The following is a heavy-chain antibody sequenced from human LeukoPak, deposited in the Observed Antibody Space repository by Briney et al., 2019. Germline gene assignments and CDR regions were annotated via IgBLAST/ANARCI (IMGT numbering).Heavy chain of an antibody. CDR3: ARTKSRLGELSLDPDAFDI. Sequence: GASEKVSCKASGYRLSSYGISWVRQAPGQGLEWMGWISAYNGNTNSAQKLQGRVTMTTDTSTSSAYMELRSLRSDDTAVYYCARTKSRLGELSLDPDAFDIWGQGTMVTVSS. J-gene: IGHJ3*02. D-gene: IGHD3-16*02. V-gene: IGHV1-18*01. CDR1: GYRLSSYG. CDR2: ISAYNGNT.